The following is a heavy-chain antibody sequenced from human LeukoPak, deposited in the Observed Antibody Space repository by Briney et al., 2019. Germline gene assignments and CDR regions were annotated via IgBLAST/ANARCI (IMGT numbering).Heavy chain of an antibody. Sequence: GGSLRLSCAASGFTFSSYGMHWVRQAPGKGLEWVAFIRYDGSNKYYADSVRGRFTISRDNSKNTLYLQMNSLRAEDTAVYYCAKGEAVAGTWVDYWGQGTLVTVSS. CDR1: GFTFSSYG. CDR2: IRYDGSNK. D-gene: IGHD6-19*01. J-gene: IGHJ4*02. CDR3: AKGEAVAGTWVDY. V-gene: IGHV3-30*02.